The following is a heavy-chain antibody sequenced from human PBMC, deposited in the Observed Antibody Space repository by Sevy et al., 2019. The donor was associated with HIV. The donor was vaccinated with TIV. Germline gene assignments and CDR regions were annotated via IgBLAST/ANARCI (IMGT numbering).Heavy chain of an antibody. CDR3: AKMDAGNNWNARRTNAFDI. J-gene: IGHJ3*02. D-gene: IGHD1-20*01. CDR1: GFTFDDYA. Sequence: GGSLRLSCAASGFTFDDYAMHWVRQAPGKGLEWVSGISWNSGSIGYADSVKGRFTISRDNAKNSLYLQMNSLRAEETALYYCAKMDAGNNWNARRTNAFDIWDQGTMVTVSS. V-gene: IGHV3-9*01. CDR2: ISWNSGSI.